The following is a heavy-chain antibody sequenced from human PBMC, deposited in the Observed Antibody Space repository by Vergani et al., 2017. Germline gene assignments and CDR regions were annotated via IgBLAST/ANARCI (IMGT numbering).Heavy chain of an antibody. J-gene: IGHJ6*03. D-gene: IGHD2-2*02. CDR1: GGTFSSYA. V-gene: IGHV1-69*01. Sequence: QVQLVQSGAEVKKPGSSVKVSCKASGGTFSSYAISWVRQAPGQGLEWMGGIIPIFGTANYAQKFQGRVTMTADESTSTAYMELSSLRSEDTAVYYCVVGYCSSTSCYTTYYYYYMDVWSKGTTVTVSS. CDR2: IIPIFGTA. CDR3: VVGYCSSTSCYTTYYYYYMDV.